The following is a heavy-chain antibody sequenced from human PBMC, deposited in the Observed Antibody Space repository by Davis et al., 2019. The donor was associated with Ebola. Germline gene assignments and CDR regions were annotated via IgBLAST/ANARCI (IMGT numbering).Heavy chain of an antibody. Sequence: GGSLRLSCASSGFTFSIAWMSWVRQAPGKGLEWVSAISGSGGSTYYADSVKGRFTISRDNSKNTLYLQMNSLRAEDTAVYYCAKGTQVVWFGELLYTGDYYGMDVWGTGTTVTVSS. V-gene: IGHV3-23*01. CDR1: GFTFSIAW. CDR2: ISGSGGST. D-gene: IGHD3-10*01. CDR3: AKGTQVVWFGELLYTGDYYGMDV. J-gene: IGHJ6*04.